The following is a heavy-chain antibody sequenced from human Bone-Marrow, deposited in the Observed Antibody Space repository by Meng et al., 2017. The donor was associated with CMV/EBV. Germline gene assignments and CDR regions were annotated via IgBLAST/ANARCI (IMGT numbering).Heavy chain of an antibody. D-gene: IGHD1-26*01. CDR1: GFTFSTYP. CDR3: AREVKEGGSFDY. V-gene: IGHV3-64*02. J-gene: IGHJ4*02. CDR2: ISGNGGST. Sequence: GESLKISCEGSGFTFSTYPMHWVRQAPGKGLESVSAISGNGGSTYYADSVKGRFTISRDNSKNTLSLQMGSLRAEDMAVYYCAREVKEGGSFDYWGQGTLVTVSS.